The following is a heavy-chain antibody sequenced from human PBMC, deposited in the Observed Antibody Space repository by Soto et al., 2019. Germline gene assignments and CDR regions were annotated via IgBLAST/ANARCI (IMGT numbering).Heavy chain of an antibody. CDR3: ARAPAGPSPRWDV. CDR2: MYGAGLT. J-gene: IGHJ6*02. V-gene: IGHV4-30-2*01. CDR1: GGSIISGDYS. Sequence: PSETLSLTCTVSGGSIISGDYSWIWIRQPPGKGLEWIGYMYGAGLTYYNPSLKSRVTISVDKSKNQFSLNLSSVTAADTALYYCARAPAGPSPRWDVWGQGTTVTVSS. D-gene: IGHD3-10*01.